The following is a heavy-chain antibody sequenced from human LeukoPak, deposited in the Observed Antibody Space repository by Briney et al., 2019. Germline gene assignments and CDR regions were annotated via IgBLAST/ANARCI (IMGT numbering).Heavy chain of an antibody. J-gene: IGHJ5*01. D-gene: IGHD3-3*01. CDR1: GFTFSSYW. V-gene: IGHV3-23*01. Sequence: GGSLRLSCAASGFTFSSYWMHWVRQAPGKGLERVSIISGGGNNTYYADSVKGRLTIPRDNSKNTLYLQMNSLRAGDTAVYFCAKGSTYHEFWGSYYSDSWGQGTLVTVSS. CDR3: AKGSTYHEFWGSYYSDS. CDR2: ISGGGNNT.